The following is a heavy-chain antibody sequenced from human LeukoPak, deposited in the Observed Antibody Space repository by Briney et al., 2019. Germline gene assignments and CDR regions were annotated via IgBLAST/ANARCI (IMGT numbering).Heavy chain of an antibody. V-gene: IGHV1-18*01. CDR2: ISAYNGNT. CDR3: ARDRSWGYIYAFDI. J-gene: IGHJ3*02. D-gene: IGHD5-24*01. Sequence: ASVKVSCKASGYTFTSYGISCVRQAPGQGLEWMGWISAYNGNTNYAQKLQGRVTMTTDTSTSTAYMELRSLRSDDTAVYYCARDRSWGYIYAFDIWGQGTMVAVSS. CDR1: GYTFTSYG.